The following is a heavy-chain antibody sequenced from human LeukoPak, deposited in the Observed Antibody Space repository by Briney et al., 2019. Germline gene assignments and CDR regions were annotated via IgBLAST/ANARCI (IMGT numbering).Heavy chain of an antibody. Sequence: PSETLSLTCTVSGGSIGIYHWTWIRQPAGRGLEWLGRIYASGSTNYNPSLNSRVTISVDTSKNQFSLKLTSVTAADTAVYYCARDYSSTYSYYGLDVWGQGTTVTVSS. D-gene: IGHD6-13*01. J-gene: IGHJ6*02. CDR1: GGSIGIYH. CDR2: IYASGST. CDR3: ARDYSSTYSYYGLDV. V-gene: IGHV4-4*07.